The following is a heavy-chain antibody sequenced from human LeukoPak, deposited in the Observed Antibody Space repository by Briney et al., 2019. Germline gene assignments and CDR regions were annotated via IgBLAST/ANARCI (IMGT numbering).Heavy chain of an antibody. Sequence: TSETLSPTCAVYGGSFSGYYCSWVRQPPGKGLELIGEINHSGRTNYNPSRKSRVATAVDTSNNQYSLKLSAVTDADTAVYYCARMHSGWYYAFDIWGQGTMVTVSS. D-gene: IGHD6-19*01. J-gene: IGHJ3*02. CDR3: ARMHSGWYYAFDI. CDR2: INHSGRT. CDR1: GGSFSGYY. V-gene: IGHV4-34*01.